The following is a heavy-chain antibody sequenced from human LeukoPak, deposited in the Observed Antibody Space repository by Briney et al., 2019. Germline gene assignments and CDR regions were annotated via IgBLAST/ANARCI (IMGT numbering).Heavy chain of an antibody. V-gene: IGHV3-23*01. J-gene: IGHJ4*02. D-gene: IGHD3-3*01. CDR1: GFTFSSYA. CDR3: AKAATIFGVVRGRGSYYFDY. CDR2: ISGSGGST. Sequence: GGSLRLSCAASGFTFSSYAMSWVRQAPGKGLEWVSAISGSGGSTYYADSVKGRFTISRDNSKNTLYLQMNSLGAEDTAVYYCAKAATIFGVVRGRGSYYFDYWGQGTPVTVSS.